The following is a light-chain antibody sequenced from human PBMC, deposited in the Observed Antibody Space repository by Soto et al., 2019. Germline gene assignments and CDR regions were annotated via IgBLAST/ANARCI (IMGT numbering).Light chain of an antibody. J-gene: IGKJ1*01. CDR1: KSVSSN. CDR3: QQYNNWPRT. V-gene: IGKV3-15*01. Sequence: EILMAQSPAALSVSPGEGATLSCRASKSVSSNLAWYQQKPGQAPRLLIYGASTRATGIPARFSGSGSGTDFILTISSLQSEDSAVYYCQQYNNWPRTFGQGTKVDIK. CDR2: GAS.